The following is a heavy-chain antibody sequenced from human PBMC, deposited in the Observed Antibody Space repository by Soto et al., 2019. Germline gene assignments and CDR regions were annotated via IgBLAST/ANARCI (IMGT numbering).Heavy chain of an antibody. CDR2: IGYTGST. J-gene: IGHJ4*02. Sequence: QVQLQESGPGLVKPSETLSLTCTVSAGSITNYYWSWIRQPPGKGLEYIGYIGYTGSTNYNPSLKSRVTISVDTSKNQFSLKLSSVTAADAAVYYCARAGPRRDGYNLDYWGQGTLVTVSS. CDR3: ARAGPRRDGYNLDY. D-gene: IGHD5-12*01. CDR1: AGSITNYY. V-gene: IGHV4-59*01.